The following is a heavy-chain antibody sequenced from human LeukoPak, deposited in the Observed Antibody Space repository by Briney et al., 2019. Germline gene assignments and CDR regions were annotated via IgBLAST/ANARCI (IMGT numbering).Heavy chain of an antibody. CDR2: VYNGER. CDR1: ASTFSTYG. D-gene: IGHD4/OR15-4a*01. Sequence: GASVKVSCKTSASTFSTYGITWVRQAPGRGLGWMGWVYNGERTYAQQFQGRVTMTTERSTSTAYMDLTSLTSADTAVYFCARVTVVTTSPWSWGPKKIGQEVNWFDPWGQGTQVTVSS. J-gene: IGHJ5*01. V-gene: IGHV1-18*01. CDR3: ARVTVVTTSPWSWGPKKIGQEVNWFDP.